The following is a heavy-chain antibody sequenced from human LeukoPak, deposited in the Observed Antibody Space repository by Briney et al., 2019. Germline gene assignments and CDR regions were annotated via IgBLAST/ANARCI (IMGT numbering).Heavy chain of an antibody. CDR2: INHSGST. CDR1: GGSFSGYY. V-gene: IGHV4-34*01. CDR3: ARESGGGDCSSTSCSLKP. D-gene: IGHD2-2*01. Sequence: PSETLSLTCAVYGGSFSGYYWSWIRQPPGKGLEWIGEINHSGSTNYNPSLKSRVTMSVDTSKNQFSLKLSSVTAADTAVYYCARESGGGDCSSTSCSLKPWGQGTLVTVSS. J-gene: IGHJ5*02.